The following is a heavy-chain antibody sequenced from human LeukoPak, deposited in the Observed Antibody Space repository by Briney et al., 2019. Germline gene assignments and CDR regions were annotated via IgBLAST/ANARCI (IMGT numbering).Heavy chain of an antibody. Sequence: GGSLRLSCSASGFTFSSSPMHWVRQAPGKGLEYVSSINPSGSYVSYADFAKGRFTISRDNWRNTLHLQMNSLTPGDAAIYYCVREMGSGTHYCLEFWGQGALVTVSA. CDR3: VREMGSGTHYCLEF. CDR2: INPSGSYV. CDR1: GFTFSSSP. J-gene: IGHJ4*02. V-gene: IGHV3-64D*06. D-gene: IGHD3-10*01.